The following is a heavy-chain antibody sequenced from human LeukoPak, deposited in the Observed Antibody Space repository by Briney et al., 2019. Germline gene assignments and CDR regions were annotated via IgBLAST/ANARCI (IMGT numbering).Heavy chain of an antibody. J-gene: IGHJ6*03. V-gene: IGHV4-39*01. CDR3: ARQGPFGGYYYYYYMDV. CDR2: IYYSGST. Sequence: SETLSLTCTVSGGSISSSSYYWGWIRQPPRKGLEWIGGIYYSGSTYYNPSLKSRVTISVDTSKNQFSLKLSSVTAADTAVYFCARQGPFGGYYYYYYMDVWGKGTTVTVSS. CDR1: GGSISSSSYY. D-gene: IGHD3-10*01.